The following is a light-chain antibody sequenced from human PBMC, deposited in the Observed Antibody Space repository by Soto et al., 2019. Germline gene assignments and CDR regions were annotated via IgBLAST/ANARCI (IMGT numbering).Light chain of an antibody. J-gene: IGKJ5*01. CDR1: EDIGTW. V-gene: IGKV1-12*01. CDR2: AAS. CDR3: QHADSFPLIT. Sequence: DIQLSQAPSCLTTSVGAKATLTCRFSEDIGTWLAWYQQKPGKAPKLLIYAASSLQSGVPARFSGSGSGTDFTLTISSLQPEDFATYYCQHADSFPLITFGQGTRLEIK.